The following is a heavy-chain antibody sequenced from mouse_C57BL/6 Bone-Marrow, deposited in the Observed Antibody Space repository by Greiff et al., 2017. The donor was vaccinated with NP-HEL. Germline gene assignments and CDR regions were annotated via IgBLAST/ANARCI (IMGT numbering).Heavy chain of an antibody. Sequence: QQSCKASGYTFTSYWMHWVKQRPGRGLEWIGRIDPNSGGTKYNEKFKSKATLTVDKPSSTAYMQLSSLTSEDSAVYYCARCVHYYGSSYWYFDVWGTGTTVTVSS. V-gene: IGHV1-72*01. D-gene: IGHD1-1*01. CDR2: IDPNSGGT. J-gene: IGHJ1*03. CDR1: GYTFTSYW. CDR3: ARCVHYYGSSYWYFDV.